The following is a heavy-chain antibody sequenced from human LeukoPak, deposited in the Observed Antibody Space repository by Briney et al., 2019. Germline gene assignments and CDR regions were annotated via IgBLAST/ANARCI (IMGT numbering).Heavy chain of an antibody. V-gene: IGHV3-30*01. Sequence: GRSLRLSCAASGFTFSSYAMHWVRQAPGKGLEWVAVISYDGSNKHYADSVKGRFTISRDNSKNTLYLQMNSLRAKDTAVYYCAREVYSSSSVGDFTYFDYWGQGTLVTVSS. CDR1: GFTFSSYA. J-gene: IGHJ4*02. CDR3: AREVYSSSSVGDFTYFDY. CDR2: ISYDGSNK. D-gene: IGHD6-6*01.